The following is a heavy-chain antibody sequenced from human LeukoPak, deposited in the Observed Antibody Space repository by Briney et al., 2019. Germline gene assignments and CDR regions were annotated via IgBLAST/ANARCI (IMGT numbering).Heavy chain of an antibody. CDR1: GFTFSSYG. Sequence: GGSLRLSCAASGFTFSSYGMSWVRQAPGKGLESVAAISTKGGSTSYADSVKGRMTISRDDSKNTLFLQMGSLTTDDMGLYFCARDRSGAFDYWGQGTVVTVSS. V-gene: IGHV3-64*02. J-gene: IGHJ4*02. D-gene: IGHD6-19*01. CDR2: ISTKGGST. CDR3: ARDRSGAFDY.